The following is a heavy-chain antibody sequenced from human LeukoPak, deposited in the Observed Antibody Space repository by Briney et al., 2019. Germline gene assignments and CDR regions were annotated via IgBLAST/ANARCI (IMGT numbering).Heavy chain of an antibody. Sequence: GGSLRLSCAASGFTFSSYAMSWVRQAPGKGLEWVSAISGSGGSTYYADSVKGRFTISRDHSKNTLYLQMNSLRAEDTAVYYCAKAVNYDSSGYYYYYYYMDVWGKGTTVTVSS. CDR2: ISGSGGST. V-gene: IGHV3-23*01. CDR3: AKAVNYDSSGYYYYYYYMDV. CDR1: GFTFSSYA. J-gene: IGHJ6*03. D-gene: IGHD3-22*01.